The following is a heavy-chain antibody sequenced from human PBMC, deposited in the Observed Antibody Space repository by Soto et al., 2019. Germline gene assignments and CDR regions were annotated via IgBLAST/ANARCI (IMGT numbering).Heavy chain of an antibody. CDR3: ARGVGRGWFDP. Sequence: QVQLQESGPGLVKPSQTLSLTCTVSGGSISSGGNYWSWIRQNPEKGLEWIGFIYYTGSTDYNPSLKSRVATSVDMSKNQFSLKLSSVTAADTAVYYCARGVGRGWFDPWGQGTLVSVSS. CDR1: GGSISSGGNY. CDR2: IYYTGST. V-gene: IGHV4-31*03. J-gene: IGHJ5*02.